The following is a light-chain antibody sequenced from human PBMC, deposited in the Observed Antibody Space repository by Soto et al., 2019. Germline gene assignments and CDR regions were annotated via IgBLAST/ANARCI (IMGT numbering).Light chain of an antibody. CDR1: SSDVGGYNY. V-gene: IGLV2-8*01. J-gene: IGLJ2*01. Sequence: QSVLTQPPSASGSPGQSVTISCTGTSSDVGGYNYVSWYQQHPGKAPKLMIYEVSKRPSGVPDRFPGSKSGNTASLTVSGLKAEKKADYYCSSYAGSNNLVFGGGPKVTVL. CDR3: SSYAGSNNLV. CDR2: EVS.